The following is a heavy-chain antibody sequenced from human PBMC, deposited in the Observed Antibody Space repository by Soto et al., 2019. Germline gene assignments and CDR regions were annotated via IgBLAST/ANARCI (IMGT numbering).Heavy chain of an antibody. D-gene: IGHD3-10*01. CDR1: GFTFSSYG. V-gene: IGHV3-33*01. CDR2: IWYDGSNK. J-gene: IGHJ3*02. Sequence: ESGGGVVQPGRSLRLSCAASGFTFSSYGMHWVRQAPGKGLEWVAVIWYDGSNKYYADSVKGRFTISRDNSKNTLYLQMNSLRAEDTAVYYCARGLWFGEFDAFDIWGQGTMVTVSS. CDR3: ARGLWFGEFDAFDI.